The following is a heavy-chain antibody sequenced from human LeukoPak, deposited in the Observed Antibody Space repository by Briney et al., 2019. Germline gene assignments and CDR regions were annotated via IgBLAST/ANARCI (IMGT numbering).Heavy chain of an antibody. CDR2: INLNSGGT. CDR1: GYTFTGYY. J-gene: IGHJ4*02. D-gene: IGHD2-15*01. V-gene: IGHV1-2*02. Sequence: ASVKVSCKASGYTFTGYYMHWVRQAPGQGLEWMGWINLNSGGTNYAQKFQGRVTMTRDTSISTAYMELSRLRSDDTAVYYCALERLDIVVVVAATLPLDWGQGTLVTVSS. CDR3: ALERLDIVVVVAATLPLD.